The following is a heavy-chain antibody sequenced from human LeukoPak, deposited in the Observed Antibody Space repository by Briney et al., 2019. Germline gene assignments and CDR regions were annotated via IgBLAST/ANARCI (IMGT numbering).Heavy chain of an antibody. CDR2: IISNGGST. D-gene: IGHD3-9*01. CDR1: GFTFSRYA. Sequence: PGGSLRLSCSASGFTFSRYALHWVRQAPGKGLEYVSGIISNGGSTNYAESVKGRFTISRDNSKNTLYLQMSSLRPEDTAVYYCVKENGRYPEPYYFDYWGQGTLVTVSS. CDR3: VKENGRYPEPYYFDY. V-gene: IGHV3-64D*06. J-gene: IGHJ4*02.